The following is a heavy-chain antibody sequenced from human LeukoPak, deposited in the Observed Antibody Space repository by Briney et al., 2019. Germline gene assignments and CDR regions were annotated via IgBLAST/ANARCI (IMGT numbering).Heavy chain of an antibody. V-gene: IGHV3-74*01. Sequence: GGSLRLSCAASGFTFSSYWMHWVRQAPGKGLVWVSRINSDGSSTSYADSVKGRFTISRDNSKNTLYLQMNSLRAEDTAVYYCAKTGSGSYYNPHNYYFDYWGQGTLVTVSS. CDR3: AKTGSGSYYNPHNYYFDY. CDR1: GFTFSSYW. D-gene: IGHD3-10*01. J-gene: IGHJ4*02. CDR2: INSDGSST.